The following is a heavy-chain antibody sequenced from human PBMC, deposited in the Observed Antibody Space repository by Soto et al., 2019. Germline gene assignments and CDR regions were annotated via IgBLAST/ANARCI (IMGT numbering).Heavy chain of an antibody. J-gene: IGHJ6*02. D-gene: IGHD1-26*01. V-gene: IGHV3-30*18. CDR3: AKAGGSYYYYYGMDV. Sequence: GGSLRLSCAASGFTFSSYGMHWVRQAPGKGLEWVAVISYDGSNKYYADSVKGRFTISRDNSKNTLYLQMNSLRAEDTAVYYCAKAGGSYYYYYGMDVWGQGTTVTVSS. CDR1: GFTFSSYG. CDR2: ISYDGSNK.